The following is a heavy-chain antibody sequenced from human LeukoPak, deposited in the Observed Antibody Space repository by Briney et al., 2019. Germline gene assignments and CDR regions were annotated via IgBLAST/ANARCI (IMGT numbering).Heavy chain of an antibody. CDR1: GFTFSSYA. Sequence: PGGSLRLSCAASGFTFSSYAMSWVRQAPGKGLEWVSAISGSGGSTYYADSVKGRFTISRDNSKNTLYLQMNSLRAEDTAVYYCAKDPTIFGVVTPLEAFDIWGQGTMVTVSS. J-gene: IGHJ3*02. CDR3: AKDPTIFGVVTPLEAFDI. CDR2: ISGSGGST. D-gene: IGHD3-3*01. V-gene: IGHV3-23*01.